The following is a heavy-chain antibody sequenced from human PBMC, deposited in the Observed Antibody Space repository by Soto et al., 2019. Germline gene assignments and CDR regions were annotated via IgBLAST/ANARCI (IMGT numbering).Heavy chain of an antibody. CDR3: ATTGRIAAAGTFYY. J-gene: IGHJ4*02. Sequence: QVQLQQWGAGLLKPSETLSLTCAVYGRSFSGYYWSWIRQPPGKGLEWIGEINHSGSTNYNPSLKSRVTISVDTSKNQFSLKLSSVTAADTAVYYCATTGRIAAAGTFYYWGQGTLVTVSS. V-gene: IGHV4-34*01. CDR1: GRSFSGYY. CDR2: INHSGST. D-gene: IGHD6-13*01.